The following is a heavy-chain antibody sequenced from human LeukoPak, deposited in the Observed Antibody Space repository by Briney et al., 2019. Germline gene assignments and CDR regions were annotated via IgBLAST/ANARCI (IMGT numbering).Heavy chain of an antibody. CDR1: GFTFSGYA. D-gene: IGHD1-26*01. CDR2: ISNDGSKI. CDR3: ARALGAIAVNNWFDP. Sequence: GGSLRLSCAASGFTFSGYAMHWVRQAPGEGLEWVSVISNDGSKIFYADSVKGRFTISRDNSKNTLYLQMSSLRAEDTAVYYCARALGAIAVNNWFDPWGQGTLVTVSS. J-gene: IGHJ5*02. V-gene: IGHV3-30-3*01.